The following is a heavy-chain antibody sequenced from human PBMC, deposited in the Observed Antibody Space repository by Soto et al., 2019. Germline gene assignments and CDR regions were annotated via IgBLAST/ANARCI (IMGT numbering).Heavy chain of an antibody. J-gene: IGHJ5*02. Sequence: SETLSLTCTVSGGSISSGGYYWSWIRQHPGKGLEWIGYIYYSGSTNYNPSLKSRVTISVDTSKNQFSLKLSSVTAADTAVYYCARTYYYDSSGYFNWFDPWGQGTLVTVSS. CDR3: ARTYYYDSSGYFNWFDP. V-gene: IGHV4-61*08. D-gene: IGHD3-22*01. CDR2: IYYSGST. CDR1: GGSISSGGYY.